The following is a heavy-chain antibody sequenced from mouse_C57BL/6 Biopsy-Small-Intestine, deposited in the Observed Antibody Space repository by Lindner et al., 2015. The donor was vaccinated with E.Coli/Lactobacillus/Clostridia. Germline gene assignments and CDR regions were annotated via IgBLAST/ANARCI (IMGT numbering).Heavy chain of an antibody. CDR1: GYTFNGYG. Sequence: SVKVSCKASGYTFNGYGISWVRQAPGQGLEWMGWISGYNGNTNYAQNLQGRVTVTTDTSTSTAYMELRSLRSDDTAVYYCARSNKWVAEYFQVWGQGTLVTVSS. CDR2: ISGYNGNT. J-gene: IGHJ1*01. D-gene: IGHD1-3*01. CDR3: ARSNKWVAEYFQV. V-gene: IGHV1-4*01.